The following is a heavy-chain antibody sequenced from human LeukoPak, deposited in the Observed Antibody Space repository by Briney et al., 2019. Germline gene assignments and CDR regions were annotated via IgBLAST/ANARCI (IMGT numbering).Heavy chain of an antibody. CDR2: INPNSGGT. D-gene: IGHD1-20*01. CDR3: AREVDNYYFDY. CDR1: GYTFTGYY. V-gene: IGHV1-2*02. J-gene: IGHJ4*02. Sequence: GASVKVSCKASGYTFTGYYMHWVRQAPGQGLEWMGWINPNSGGTNYAQKFQGRVTMTRDTSISTAYMELRRLRSDDTALYYCAREVDNYYFDYWGQGTLVTVSS.